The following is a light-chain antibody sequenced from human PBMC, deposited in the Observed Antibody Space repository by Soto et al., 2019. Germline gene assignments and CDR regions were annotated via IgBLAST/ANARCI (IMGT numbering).Light chain of an antibody. CDR2: DAS. CDR3: EQYNSYSWT. J-gene: IGKJ1*01. Sequence: DIQMTQSPSTLSASVGDRVTITCRASQSISSWLAWYQQKPGKAPKLLIYDASSLESGAPSRFSGSGSGTEFSRTISSLQPDDFAAYYCEQYNSYSWTFGRGTKVVIK. V-gene: IGKV1-5*01. CDR1: QSISSW.